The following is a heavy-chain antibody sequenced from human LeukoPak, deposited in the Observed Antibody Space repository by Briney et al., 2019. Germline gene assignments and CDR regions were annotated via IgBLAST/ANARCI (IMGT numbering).Heavy chain of an antibody. Sequence: SVKVSCKASGGTFSSYAISWVRQAPGQGLEWMGRIIPILGIANYAQKFQGRVTITADKSTSTAYMELSSLRSEDTAVYYCASSIAARPDLSEILYWGQGILVTVSS. J-gene: IGHJ4*02. CDR3: ASSIAARPDLSEILY. CDR1: GGTFSSYA. D-gene: IGHD6-6*01. V-gene: IGHV1-69*04. CDR2: IIPILGIA.